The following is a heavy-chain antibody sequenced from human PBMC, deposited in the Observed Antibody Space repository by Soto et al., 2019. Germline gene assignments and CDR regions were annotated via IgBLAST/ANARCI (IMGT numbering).Heavy chain of an antibody. V-gene: IGHV1-46*03. CDR3: ISTLGARFDY. D-gene: IGHD1-26*01. CDR2: INPSIGTT. Sequence: GASVTVSCKASGYTFTSQNMHWVRQAPGQGLEWMGVINPSIGTTTYAQKFQGRVTMTSDTSTSSVYMEVSSLRSEDTAVYYCISTLGARFDYWGQGTLVTVSS. J-gene: IGHJ4*02. CDR1: GYTFTSQN.